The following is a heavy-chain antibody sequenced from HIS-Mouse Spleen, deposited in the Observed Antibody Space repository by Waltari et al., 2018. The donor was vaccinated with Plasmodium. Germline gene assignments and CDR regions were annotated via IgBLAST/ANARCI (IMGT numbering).Heavy chain of an antibody. J-gene: IGHJ3*02. Sequence: EVQLVESGGGFIQPGGSLRLSCASSAFTFIRNYVAWVRQAPGKGLECVSVIYSGGSTYYADSVKGRFTISRDNSKNTLYLQMNSLRAEDTAVYYCARGMTSSSSAFDIWGQGTMVTVSS. CDR3: ARGMTSSSSAFDI. D-gene: IGHD6-6*01. CDR2: IYSGGST. CDR1: AFTFIRNY. V-gene: IGHV3-53*01.